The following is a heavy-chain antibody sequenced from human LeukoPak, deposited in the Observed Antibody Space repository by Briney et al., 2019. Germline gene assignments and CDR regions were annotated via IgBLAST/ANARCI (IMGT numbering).Heavy chain of an antibody. D-gene: IGHD6-13*01. CDR2: ISGYNGNT. Sequence: ASVKVSCKASGYNFNNYGISWVRQAPGQGLEWMGWISGYNGNTKSARKLQDRVTMTTDTSTNTAYMELRSLRSDDTAVYYCARDILGYTTSWYRFDYWGQGSQVTVSS. J-gene: IGHJ4*02. CDR3: ARDILGYTTSWYRFDY. CDR1: GYNFNNYG. V-gene: IGHV1-18*01.